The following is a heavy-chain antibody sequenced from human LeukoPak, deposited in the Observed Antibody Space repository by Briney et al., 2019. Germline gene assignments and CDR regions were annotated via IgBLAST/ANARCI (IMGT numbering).Heavy chain of an antibody. D-gene: IGHD2-21*02. Sequence: PGGSLRLSCAASGFTFSRYTMNWVRQAPGKGLEWVSHISTSGSAMYYAGSVKGRFTISRDNSKNTLYLQMNSLRAEDTAVYYCARDTPRGAYCGGDCYSTGMDVWGQGTTVTVSS. CDR1: GFTFSRYT. V-gene: IGHV3-48*01. CDR2: ISTSGSAM. J-gene: IGHJ6*02. CDR3: ARDTPRGAYCGGDCYSTGMDV.